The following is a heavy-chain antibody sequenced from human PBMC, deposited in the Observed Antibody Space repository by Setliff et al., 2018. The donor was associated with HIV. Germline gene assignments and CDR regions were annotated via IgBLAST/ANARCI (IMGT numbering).Heavy chain of an antibody. CDR1: GGTFSSYV. V-gene: IGHV1-69*10. CDR2: IIPMYGVT. D-gene: IGHD5-18*01. CDR3: ARGWSEDTSMVQVEYFEH. J-gene: IGHJ1*01. Sequence: ASVKVSCKASGGTFSSYVISWVRQAPGQGPEWMGGIIPMYGVTNYAQKFQGRVTMTADKSTSTVYMELRSLRSEDTAVYFCARGWSEDTSMVQVEYFEHWGQGTLVTVSS.